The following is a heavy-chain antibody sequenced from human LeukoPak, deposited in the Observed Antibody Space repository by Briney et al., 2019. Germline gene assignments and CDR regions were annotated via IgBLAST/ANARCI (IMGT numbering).Heavy chain of an antibody. J-gene: IGHJ5*02. CDR3: ARASLAFGTKFFDP. Sequence: GASVKVSCKASGYTFTNHDINWVRQAPGRGLEWMGWMNPKSRNTGYAQKFQGRVSMTTDTSTTTAYMQLSSLRSEDTAVYYCARASLAFGTKFFDPWGQGTLVTVSS. CDR2: MNPKSRNT. D-gene: IGHD3-3*02. CDR1: GYTFTNHD. V-gene: IGHV1-8*01.